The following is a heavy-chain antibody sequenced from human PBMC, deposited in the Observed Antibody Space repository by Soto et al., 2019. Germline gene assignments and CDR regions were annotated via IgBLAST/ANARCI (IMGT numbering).Heavy chain of an antibody. CDR2: MYNNRNT. D-gene: IGHD2-2*01. V-gene: IGHV4-61*01. CDR3: ARTFCSTTSCQALHKDV. CDR1: GVSVTSGSYY. Sequence: PSETLTLSCAVSGVSVTSGSYYWTWMGQATGKGLEWIGYMYNNRNTNYNPSLKSRVTLSPNTSNNPFSLRLSSVTAADTAVYYCARTFCSTTSCQALHKDVWGQGTTVTVSS. J-gene: IGHJ6*02.